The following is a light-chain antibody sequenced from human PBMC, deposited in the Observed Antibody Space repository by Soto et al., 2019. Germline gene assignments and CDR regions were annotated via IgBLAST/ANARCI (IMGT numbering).Light chain of an antibody. Sequence: DIPMTQSPSTLSASVGDRVTITCRASQSISTWLAWYQHKPGKAPNLLIYDASSLNSGVPSRFSGSGSGTEFTLTISSLQPDDFATYYCQQYKTYSSWSFGQGTKVEIK. CDR1: QSISTW. CDR2: DAS. V-gene: IGKV1-5*01. J-gene: IGKJ1*01. CDR3: QQYKTYSSWS.